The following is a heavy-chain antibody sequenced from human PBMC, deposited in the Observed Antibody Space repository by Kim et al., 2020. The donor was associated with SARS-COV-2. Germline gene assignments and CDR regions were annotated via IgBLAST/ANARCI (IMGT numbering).Heavy chain of an antibody. CDR1: GFTFSGSA. D-gene: IGHD6-13*01. CDR3: TRVHFCSSNWWDAFDI. V-gene: IGHV3-73*01. CDR2: IRSKASSYAT. J-gene: IGHJ3*02. Sequence: GGSLRLSCAASGFTFSGSAMHWVRQAPGKGLEWVARIRSKASSYATTYGASVKCTFTIASDDSKDTAYLQMNSLKSEDTVVYYGTRVHFCSSNWWDAFDIWGQGAMVTVSS.